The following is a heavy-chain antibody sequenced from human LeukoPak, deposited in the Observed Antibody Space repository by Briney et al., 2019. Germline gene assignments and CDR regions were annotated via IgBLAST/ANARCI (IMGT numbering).Heavy chain of an antibody. V-gene: IGHV1-24*01. D-gene: IGHD1-26*01. J-gene: IGHJ4*02. CDR3: ARGSGRQPYLNY. CDR2: FDPEDGET. CDR1: GYTLTELS. Sequence: ASETVSYKLSGYTLTELSLHWVRQAPGKGVKWVGGFDPEDGETIYAQKFQGRVTMTEDTSTDTAYMELSSLRSEDTAVYYCARGSGRQPYLNYWGQGTLVTVSS.